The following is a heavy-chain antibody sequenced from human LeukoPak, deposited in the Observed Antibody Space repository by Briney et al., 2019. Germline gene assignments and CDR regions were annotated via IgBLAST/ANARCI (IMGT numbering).Heavy chain of an antibody. D-gene: IGHD2/OR15-2a*01. CDR2: VDLLGST. Sequence: SETLSLTCGVSGGSISSTNWWTSVRQPPGKGLEWIGEVDLLGSTNYNPSLGSRVTISIDKSENHVSLKLTSVTAADTAVYYCAREGDPFRPLDYWGQGTLVTVSS. CDR3: AREGDPFRPLDY. CDR1: GGSISSTNW. J-gene: IGHJ4*02. V-gene: IGHV4-4*02.